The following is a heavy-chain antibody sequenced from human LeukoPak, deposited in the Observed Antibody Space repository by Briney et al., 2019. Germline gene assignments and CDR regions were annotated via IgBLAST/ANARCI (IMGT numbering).Heavy chain of an antibody. CDR1: GGSISSYY. Sequence: SETLSLTCTVSGGSISSYYWSWIRQPPGKGLEWIGYIYYSGSTNYNPFLKSRVTISVDTSKNQFSLKLSSVTAADTAVYYCARRMRGYCSSTSCLDAFDIWGQGTMVTVSS. CDR2: IYYSGST. J-gene: IGHJ3*02. V-gene: IGHV4-59*08. D-gene: IGHD2-2*01. CDR3: ARRMRGYCSSTSCLDAFDI.